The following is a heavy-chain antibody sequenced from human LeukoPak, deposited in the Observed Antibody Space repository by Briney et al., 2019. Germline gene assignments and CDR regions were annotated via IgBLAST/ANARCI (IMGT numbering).Heavy chain of an antibody. D-gene: IGHD2-15*01. CDR2: ISWNSGSI. J-gene: IGHJ4*02. CDR3: AKEGHAEGGRFDY. Sequence: LAGRSLRLSCAASGFTFDDYAMHWVRHAPGKGLEWVSGISWNSGSIGYADSVKGRFTISRDNSKNTLYLQMNSLRAEDTAVYYCAKEGHAEGGRFDYWGQGTLVTVSS. V-gene: IGHV3-9*01. CDR1: GFTFDDYA.